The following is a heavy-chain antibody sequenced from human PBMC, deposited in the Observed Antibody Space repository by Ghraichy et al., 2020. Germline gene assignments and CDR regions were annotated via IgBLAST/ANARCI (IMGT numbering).Heavy chain of an antibody. V-gene: IGHV3-49*03. CDR3: TRDKGGWLGSAAYFDY. CDR1: GFTFGDYA. J-gene: IGHJ4*02. D-gene: IGHD3-22*01. Sequence: GGSLRLSCTASGFTFGDYAMSWFRQAPGKGLEWVGFIRSNAYGGTTEYAASVKGRFTLSRDDSKSIAYLQMNSLKTEDTAAYHCTRDKGGWLGSAAYFDYWGQGTLVTVSS. CDR2: IRSNAYGGTT.